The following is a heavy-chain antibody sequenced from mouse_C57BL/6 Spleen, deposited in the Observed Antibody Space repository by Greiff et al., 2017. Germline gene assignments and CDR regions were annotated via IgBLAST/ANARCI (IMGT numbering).Heavy chain of an antibody. D-gene: IGHD1-1*01. V-gene: IGHV1-55*01. Sequence: QVQLQQPGAELVKPGASVKMSCKASGYTFTSYWITWVKQRPGQGLEWIGDIYPGSGSTNYNEKFKSKATLTVDTSSSTAYMPLSSLTSEDSAVYYCARRVYYGSSYDFDYWGQGTTLTVSS. CDR2: IYPGSGST. CDR3: ARRVYYGSSYDFDY. CDR1: GYTFTSYW. J-gene: IGHJ2*01.